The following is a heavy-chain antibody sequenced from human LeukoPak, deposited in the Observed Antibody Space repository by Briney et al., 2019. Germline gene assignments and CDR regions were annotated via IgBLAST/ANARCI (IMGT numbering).Heavy chain of an antibody. J-gene: IGHJ4*02. V-gene: IGHV3-30*18. CDR3: AKDFSGSSWYISQGQSDY. Sequence: GGSLRLSCAPSGFTFSRHGMHWVRQAPGKGLEWVAIISNDGSRKYYAHSVEGRFTISRGNSKNTLYLQMNSLRAEDTAVYYCAKDFSGSSWYISQGQSDYWGQGTLVTVSS. D-gene: IGHD6-13*01. CDR1: GFTFSRHG. CDR2: ISNDGSRK.